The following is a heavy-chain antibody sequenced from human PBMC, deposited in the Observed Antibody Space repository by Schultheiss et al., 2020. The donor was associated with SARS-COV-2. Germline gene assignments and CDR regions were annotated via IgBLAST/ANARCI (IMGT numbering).Heavy chain of an antibody. D-gene: IGHD2-2*02. Sequence: ASVKVSCKASGYTFTSYGISWVRQATGQGLEWMGWINPNSGGTNYAQKFQGRVTMTRDTSISTAYMELSRLRSDDTAVYYCARGLIVVVPSPILGLGPYYNYYHMDVWGKGTTVTVSS. J-gene: IGHJ6*03. CDR2: INPNSGGT. CDR1: GYTFTSYG. V-gene: IGHV1-2*02. CDR3: ARGLIVVVPSPILGLGPYYNYYHMDV.